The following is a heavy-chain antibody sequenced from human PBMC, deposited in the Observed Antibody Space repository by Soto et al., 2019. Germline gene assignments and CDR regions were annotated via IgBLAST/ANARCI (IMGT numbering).Heavy chain of an antibody. V-gene: IGHV3-73*01. Sequence: GGSLRLSCAASGFTFSGSAMHWVRQASGKGLEWVGRIRSKANSYATAYAASVKGRFTISRDDSKNTAYLQMNSLKTEDTAVYYCTRHRGTYYYDSSGYSGNDYWGQGTLVTVSS. CDR3: TRHRGTYYYDSSGYSGNDY. D-gene: IGHD3-22*01. J-gene: IGHJ4*02. CDR2: IRSKANSYAT. CDR1: GFTFSGSA.